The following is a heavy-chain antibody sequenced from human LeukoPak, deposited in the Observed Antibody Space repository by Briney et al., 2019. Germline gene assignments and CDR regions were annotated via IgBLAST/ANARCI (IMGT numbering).Heavy chain of an antibody. CDR2: ISSSSSYI. D-gene: IGHD2-2*01. V-gene: IGHV3-21*01. J-gene: IGHJ4*02. Sequence: PGGSVRLSCAASGFTFSSYSMNWVRQAPGKGLEWVSSISSSSSYIYYADSVKGRLTISRDNAKNSLYLQMNSLRAEDSAMYYCARGGIGGDIVVVPAAITLDYWSQGTLLTVSS. CDR3: ARGGIGGDIVVVPAAITLDY. CDR1: GFTFSSYS.